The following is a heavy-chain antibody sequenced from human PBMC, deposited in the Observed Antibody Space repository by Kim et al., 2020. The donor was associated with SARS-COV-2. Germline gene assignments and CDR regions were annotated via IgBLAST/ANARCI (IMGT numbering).Heavy chain of an antibody. D-gene: IGHD2-8*01. V-gene: IGHV4-30-4*01. J-gene: IGHJ2*01. CDR2: IYYSGST. CDR1: GGSISSGDYY. Sequence: SETLSLTCTVSGGSISSGDYYWSWIRQPPGKGLEWIGYIYYSGSTYYNPSLKSRVTISVDTSKNQFSLKLSSVTAADTAVYYCARDRPISEDIVLWYFDLWGRGTLVTVSS. CDR3: ARDRPISEDIVLWYFDL.